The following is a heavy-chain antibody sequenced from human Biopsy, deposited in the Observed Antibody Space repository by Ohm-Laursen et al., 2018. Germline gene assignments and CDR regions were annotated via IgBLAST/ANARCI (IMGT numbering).Heavy chain of an antibody. CDR1: GYTLTDLS. J-gene: IGHJ4*02. V-gene: IGHV1-24*01. Sequence: SVKVSCKVSGYTLTDLSMHWVRQAPGKGLEWMGGFAPENGKTIYAQKFQGRVTMTEDTSTDTAYMELSNLRSEDTAVYYCAGDINNWNVDYWGQGTLVIVSS. CDR3: AGDINNWNVDY. D-gene: IGHD1-20*01. CDR2: FAPENGKT.